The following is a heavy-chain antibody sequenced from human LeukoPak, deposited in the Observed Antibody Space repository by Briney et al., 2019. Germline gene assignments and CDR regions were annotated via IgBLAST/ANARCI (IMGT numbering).Heavy chain of an antibody. J-gene: IGHJ4*02. V-gene: IGHV3-23*01. CDR3: AKGSGAGDYFDY. D-gene: IGHD3-10*01. Sequence: GGSLRLSCAASGFTFSSYAMSWVRQAPGKGLEWVSAISSSGGSTYYADSVKGRFTISRDNSKNTLYPQMNSLRAEDTAVYYCAKGSGAGDYFDYWGQGTLVTVSS. CDR1: GFTFSSYA. CDR2: ISSSGGST.